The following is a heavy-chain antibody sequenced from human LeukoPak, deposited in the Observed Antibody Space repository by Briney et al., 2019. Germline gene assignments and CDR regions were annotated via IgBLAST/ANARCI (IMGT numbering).Heavy chain of an antibody. CDR1: GFTFRSYE. CDR3: ARDRLPTYYDILTGYFGAFDI. J-gene: IGHJ3*02. CDR2: ISSSGTTI. Sequence: QAGGSLRLSCGASGFTFRSYEMRWVRQAPGKGLEWVSFISSSGTTIYYADSVKGRFTISRDNAKNSLYLQMNSLRAEDTAVYYCARDRLPTYYDILTGYFGAFDIWGQGTMVTVSS. V-gene: IGHV3-48*03. D-gene: IGHD3-9*01.